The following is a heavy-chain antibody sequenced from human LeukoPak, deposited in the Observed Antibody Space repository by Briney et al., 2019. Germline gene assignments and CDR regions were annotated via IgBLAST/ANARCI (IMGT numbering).Heavy chain of an antibody. J-gene: IGHJ4*02. CDR3: ARHLYRGRGRSSSDY. V-gene: IGHV5-51*01. CDR2: IYPGDSET. CDR1: GYSFTSYH. Sequence: GESLKISCKGSGYSFTSYHIAWVRQMPGEGLEWMGIIYPGDSETTYSPSFQGQVTISADKSIDTAYLQWTSLNVSDTAIYYCARHLYRGRGRSSSDYWGQGTLVTASS. D-gene: IGHD6-6*01.